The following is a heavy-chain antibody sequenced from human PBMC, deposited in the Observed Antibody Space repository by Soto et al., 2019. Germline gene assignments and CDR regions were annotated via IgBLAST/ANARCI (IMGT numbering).Heavy chain of an antibody. V-gene: IGHV3-30-3*01. CDR1: GFTFSSYA. D-gene: IGHD1-26*01. CDR3: ARFAIVSATRECFEL. J-gene: IGHJ5*02. CDR2: ISYDGSNK. Sequence: GGSLRLSCAASGFTFSSYAMHWVRQAPGKGLEWVAFISYDGSNKYYADSVKGRFTISRDNSKDTLYLQMNSRRAEDTAVDYCARFAIVSATRECFELWGQATLVTAS.